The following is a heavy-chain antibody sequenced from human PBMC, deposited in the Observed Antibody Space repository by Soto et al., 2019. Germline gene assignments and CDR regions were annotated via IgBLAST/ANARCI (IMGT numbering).Heavy chain of an antibody. V-gene: IGHV3-64D*06. J-gene: IGHJ1*01. CDR3: VTIAAADMSSFPH. Sequence: GGYLRLSCSASGFTFSSYAMHWVRQAPGKGLEYVSAISSNGGSTYYADSVKGRFTISRDNSKNTLYLQMSSLRAEDTAVYYCVTIAAADMSSFPHCGKGTRVTVSS. CDR2: ISSNGGST. D-gene: IGHD6-13*01. CDR1: GFTFSSYA.